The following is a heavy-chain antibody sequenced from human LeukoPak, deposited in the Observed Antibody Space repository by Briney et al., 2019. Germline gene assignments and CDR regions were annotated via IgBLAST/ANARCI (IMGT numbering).Heavy chain of an antibody. D-gene: IGHD5-18*01. V-gene: IGHV3-9*01. Sequence: HPGGSLRLSCAASGFTFDDYAMLWVRQAPGKGLEWVSGISWNSGSIGYADSVKGRFTISRDNAKNSLHLQMNSLRTEDTALYYCAKGHTYGFDYVDYWGQGTLVTVSS. CDR2: ISWNSGSI. CDR3: AKGHTYGFDYVDY. J-gene: IGHJ4*02. CDR1: GFTFDDYA.